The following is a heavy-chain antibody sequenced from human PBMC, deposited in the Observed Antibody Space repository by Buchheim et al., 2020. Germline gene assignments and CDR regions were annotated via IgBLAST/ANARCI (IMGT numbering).Heavy chain of an antibody. CDR3: ARHIRDYYKTYYFDYMDV. D-gene: IGHD1-26*01. CDR2: ISYSGSI. CDR1: GGSIRRSSYY. Sequence: QLQLQESGPGLVKPSETLSLTCTVSGGSIRRSSYYWGWVRQPPGQGLEWIGSISYSGSILYNPSLKSLVTISVETSENQFSRRLSSVTAADTAVYYCARHIRDYYKTYYFDYMDVWGNGTT. V-gene: IGHV4-39*01. J-gene: IGHJ6*03.